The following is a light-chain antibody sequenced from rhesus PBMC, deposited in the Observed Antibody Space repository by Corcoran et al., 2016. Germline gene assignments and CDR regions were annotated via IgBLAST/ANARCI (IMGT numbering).Light chain of an antibody. Sequence: DIQMTQSPSSLSASVGDRVTITCRPSQGISTYLNWYQQKPGKVPKRLIYAASSLESGVPSRFSGSGSGTDFTLTINSLQPEDFATYYCLQYNSDPLTFGGGTKVEIK. CDR3: LQYNSDPLT. V-gene: IGKV1-43*02. J-gene: IGKJ4*01. CDR1: QGISTY. CDR2: AAS.